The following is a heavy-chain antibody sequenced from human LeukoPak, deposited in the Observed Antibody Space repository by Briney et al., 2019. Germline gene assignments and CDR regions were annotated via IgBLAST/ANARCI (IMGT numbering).Heavy chain of an antibody. CDR1: GFTFDDYA. CDR2: ISGDGGST. Sequence: PGGSLRLSCAASGFTFDDYAMHWVRHAPGKGLEWVSLISGDGGSTYYADSVKGRFTISRDNSKNSLYLQMNSLRTEDTALYYCAKDTDFFPDFWSGYLDYWGQGTLVTVSS. D-gene: IGHD3-3*01. V-gene: IGHV3-43*02. CDR3: AKDTDFFPDFWSGYLDY. J-gene: IGHJ4*02.